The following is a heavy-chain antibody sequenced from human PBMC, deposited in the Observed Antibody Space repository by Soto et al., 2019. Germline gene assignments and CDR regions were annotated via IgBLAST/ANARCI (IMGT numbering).Heavy chain of an antibody. CDR2: INHSGST. CDR3: AREIRYYYGSGSRYNWFDP. J-gene: IGHJ5*02. V-gene: IGHV4-34*01. Sequence: SETLSLTCAVYGGSFSGYYWSWIRQPPGKGLEWIGEINHSGSTNYNPSLKSRVTIPVDTSKNQFSLKLSSVTAADTAVYYCAREIRYYYGSGSRYNWFDPWGQGTLVTVSS. D-gene: IGHD3-10*01. CDR1: GGSFSGYY.